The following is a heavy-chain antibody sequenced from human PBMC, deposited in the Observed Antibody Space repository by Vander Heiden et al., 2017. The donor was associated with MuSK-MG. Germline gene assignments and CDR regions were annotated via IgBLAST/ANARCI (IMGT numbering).Heavy chain of an antibody. J-gene: IGHJ3*01. CDR3: AREGLYSAESFGALDV. CDR2: SDTDGSNT. V-gene: IGHV3-74*01. D-gene: IGHD4-4*01. CDR1: LVTFSAYW. Sequence: LVKCAGGLLQTGLSLRLYYWVSLVTFSAYWIRCLRQATRKGLEWVSRSDTDGSNTTYAESVKGRFTISRDNAKNILFLQMHSLTPDDTAVYFCAREGLYSAESFGALDVWGQGKLVTVSS.